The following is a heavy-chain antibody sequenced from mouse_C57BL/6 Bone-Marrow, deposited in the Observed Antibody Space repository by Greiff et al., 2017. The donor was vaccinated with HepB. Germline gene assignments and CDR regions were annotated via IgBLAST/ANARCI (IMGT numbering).Heavy chain of an antibody. CDR2: IYWDDDK. J-gene: IGHJ1*03. D-gene: IGHD2-2*01. CDR3: ARRADGYDWYFGV. CDR1: GFSLSTSGMG. Sequence: QVTLKESGPGILQSSQTLSLTCSFSGFSLSTSGMGVSWIRQPSGKGLEWLAHIYWDDDKRYNPSLKSRLTISKDTSRNQVFLKITSVDTADTATYYCARRADGYDWYFGVWGTGTTVTVSS. V-gene: IGHV8-12*01.